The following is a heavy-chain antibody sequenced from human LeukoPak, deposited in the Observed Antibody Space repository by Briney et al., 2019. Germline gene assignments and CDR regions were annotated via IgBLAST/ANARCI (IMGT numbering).Heavy chain of an antibody. V-gene: IGHV4-34*01. CDR2: INHSGST. J-gene: IGHJ3*02. CDR3: ARGHYYGPEAGAFDI. D-gene: IGHD3-10*01. Sequence: SETLSLTCAVYGGSFSGYYWSWIRQPPGKGLEWIGEINHSGSTNYNPSLKSRVTISVDTSKNQFSLKLSSVTAADTAVYYCARGHYYGPEAGAFDIWGQGTMVTVSS. CDR1: GGSFSGYY.